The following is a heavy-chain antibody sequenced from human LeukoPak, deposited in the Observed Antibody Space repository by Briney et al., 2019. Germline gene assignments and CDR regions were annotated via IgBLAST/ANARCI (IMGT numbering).Heavy chain of an antibody. Sequence: PGGSLRLSCAASGFTFSSYSMNWVRQAPGKGLEWVSSISSSSSYIYYADSVKGRFTISRDNAKNSLYLQMNSLRAEDTAVYYCASENSSGWSLSSWFDPWGRGTLVTVSS. D-gene: IGHD6-19*01. CDR3: ASENSSGWSLSSWFDP. CDR2: ISSSSSYI. V-gene: IGHV3-21*01. J-gene: IGHJ5*02. CDR1: GFTFSSYS.